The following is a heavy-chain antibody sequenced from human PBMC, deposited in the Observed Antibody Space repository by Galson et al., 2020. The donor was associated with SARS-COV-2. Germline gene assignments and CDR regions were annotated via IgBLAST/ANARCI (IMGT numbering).Heavy chain of an antibody. J-gene: IGHJ4*02. D-gene: IGHD2-15*01. CDR1: GGSISSYY. Sequence: ETSETLSLTCTVSGGSISSYYWSWIRQPAGKGLEWIGRIYTSRSTNYNPSLKSRLTMSVDTAKNQYSLKLRSVTAADTAVLYCARDLVGQYCSGGSCYPTGTIDYWGQGTLVTVSS. CDR3: ARDLVGQYCSGGSCYPTGTIDY. CDR2: IYTSRST. V-gene: IGHV4-4*07.